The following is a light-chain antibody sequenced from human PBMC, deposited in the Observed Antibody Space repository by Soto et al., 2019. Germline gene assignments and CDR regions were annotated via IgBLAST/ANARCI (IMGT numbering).Light chain of an antibody. Sequence: QSVLTQPPSASGTPGQSVTISCSGSSSDIGSNTVNWYQQLPGTAAKLLIYSDNQRASGVPDRFSGSKSGTSASLAISGLQSEDEADYYCATWGDSLLGWVFGGGTKLTVL. CDR2: SDN. CDR3: ATWGDSLLGWV. CDR1: SSDIGSNT. J-gene: IGLJ3*02. V-gene: IGLV1-44*01.